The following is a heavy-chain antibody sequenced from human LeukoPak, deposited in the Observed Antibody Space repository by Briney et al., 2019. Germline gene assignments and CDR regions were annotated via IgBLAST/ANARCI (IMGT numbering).Heavy chain of an antibody. V-gene: IGHV4-61*02. CDR2: IYTSGNT. CDR1: GGSISSGSHY. J-gene: IGHJ5*02. D-gene: IGHD1-26*01. CDR3: AGEVGGSWFDP. Sequence: SETLSLTCTVSGGSISSGSHYWSWIRQPAGKGLEWIGRIYTSGNTNYNPSLKSRVTISLDTSKNQFSLKLSSVTAADTAVYYCAGEVGGSWFDPWGLGTLVTVSS.